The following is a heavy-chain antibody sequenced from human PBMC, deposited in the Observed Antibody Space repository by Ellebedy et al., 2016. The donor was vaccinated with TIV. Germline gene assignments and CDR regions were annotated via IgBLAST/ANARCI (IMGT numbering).Heavy chain of an antibody. J-gene: IGHJ4*02. D-gene: IGHD1-1*01. CDR1: GFTVGNNF. CDR2: ISHDGSVK. CDR3: AKETTELTATTLY. V-gene: IGHV3-30*18. Sequence: PGGSLRLSCAASGFTVGNNFMSWVRQAPGKGLEWVAVISHDGSVKHYADSVKGRFTISRDNSKNTLNLQLSSLRSEDTAVYYCAKETTELTATTLYWGQGTLVTVSS.